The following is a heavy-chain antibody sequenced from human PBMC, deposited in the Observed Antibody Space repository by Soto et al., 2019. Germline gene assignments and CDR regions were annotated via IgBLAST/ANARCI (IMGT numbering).Heavy chain of an antibody. CDR2: IYYSGST. V-gene: IGHV4-59*12. J-gene: IGHJ6*02. Sequence: SETLSLTCTVSGGSISSYYWSWIRQPPGKGLEWIGYIYYSGSTNYNPSLKSRVTISVDTSKNQFSLKLSSVTAADTAVYYCARDRKNDFWSGPKDYYYYYGMDVWGQGTTVTVSS. CDR3: ARDRKNDFWSGPKDYYYYYGMDV. D-gene: IGHD3-3*01. CDR1: GGSISSYY.